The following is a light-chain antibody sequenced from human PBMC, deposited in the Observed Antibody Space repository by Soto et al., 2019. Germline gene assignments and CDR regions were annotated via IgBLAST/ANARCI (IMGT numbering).Light chain of an antibody. CDR2: GAS. Sequence: EIEMTQSPAALSVSPGERATLSCRASQTVSSNLAWYQQKPGQAPRLLIFGASTRATGIPARFSGSGSGTEFTLTISSLQSEDFAAYYCQQYNNWPPYTFGQGTKVEIK. CDR1: QTVSSN. CDR3: QQYNNWPPYT. V-gene: IGKV3-15*01. J-gene: IGKJ2*01.